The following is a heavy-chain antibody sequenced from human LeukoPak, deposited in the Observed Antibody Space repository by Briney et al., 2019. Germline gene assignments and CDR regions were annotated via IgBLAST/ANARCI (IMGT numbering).Heavy chain of an antibody. Sequence: SETLCLTCAVSGGSISSGGYSWSWIRQPTGKGLEWTGYISRSASTYYNPSLKSRVTISVDRSKNQFSLKLSSVTAADTGVYYCAGAYDITDYYPFDYWGQGTLVTVSS. D-gene: IGHD3-22*01. CDR3: AGAYDITDYYPFDY. CDR1: GGSISSGGYS. CDR2: ISRSAST. J-gene: IGHJ4*02. V-gene: IGHV4-30-2*01.